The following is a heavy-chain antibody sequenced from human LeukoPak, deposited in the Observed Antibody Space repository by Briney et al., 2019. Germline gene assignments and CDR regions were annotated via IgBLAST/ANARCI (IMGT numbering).Heavy chain of an antibody. D-gene: IGHD3-3*01. J-gene: IGHJ4*02. CDR3: TRGLRYTILGGDYY. Sequence: GGSLRLSCAASGFTFSNYGIHWVRQAPGKGLEWVAVIWYDGINKYYADSVKGRFTISRDNAKNSLYLQMNSLRVEDTAVYYCTRGLRYTILGGDYYWGQGTLVTVSS. CDR1: GFTFSNYG. CDR2: IWYDGINK. V-gene: IGHV3-33*01.